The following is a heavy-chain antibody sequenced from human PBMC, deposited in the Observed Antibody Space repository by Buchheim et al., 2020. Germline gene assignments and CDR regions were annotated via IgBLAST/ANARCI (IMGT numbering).Heavy chain of an antibody. CDR3: ARDPLPYSSGWPKYYFDY. D-gene: IGHD6-19*01. J-gene: IGHJ4*02. V-gene: IGHV3-33*01. CDR2: IWYDGSNK. CDR1: GFTFSSYG. Sequence: QVQLVESGGGVVQPGRSLRLSCAASGFTFSSYGMHWVRQAPGKGLEWVAVIWYDGSNKYYADSVKGRFTISRDNSKNTLYLQMNSLRAEDTAVYYCARDPLPYSSGWPKYYFDYWGQGTL.